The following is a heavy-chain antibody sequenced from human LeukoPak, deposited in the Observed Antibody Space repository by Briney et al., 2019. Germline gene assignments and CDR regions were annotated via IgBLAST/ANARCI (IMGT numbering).Heavy chain of an antibody. CDR1: GFTFSSYW. CDR2: INSDGSNT. D-gene: IGHD1-26*01. CDR3: ATRRASGSYYAGYVL. J-gene: IGHJ4*02. V-gene: IGHV3-74*01. Sequence: GGSLRLSCAASGFTFSSYWMHWVRQAPGKGLVWVSRINSDGSNTSYADSVKGRFTISRDNAKNTLYLQMNSLRAEDTAVYYCATRRASGSYYAGYVLWGQGTLVTVSS.